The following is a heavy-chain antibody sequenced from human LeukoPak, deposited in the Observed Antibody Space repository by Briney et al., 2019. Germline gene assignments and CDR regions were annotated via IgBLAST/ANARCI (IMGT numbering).Heavy chain of an antibody. CDR3: ARVESLEFGVYRYYGMDV. CDR1: GYAFTSYG. D-gene: IGHD3-10*01. V-gene: IGHV1-18*01. Sequence: GASVKVSCKASGYAFTSYGISWVRQAPGQGLEWMGWISAYNGNTNYAQKLQGRVTMTTDTSTSTAYIELRSLRSDDTAVYYCARVESLEFGVYRYYGMDVWGQGTTVTVSS. J-gene: IGHJ6*02. CDR2: ISAYNGNT.